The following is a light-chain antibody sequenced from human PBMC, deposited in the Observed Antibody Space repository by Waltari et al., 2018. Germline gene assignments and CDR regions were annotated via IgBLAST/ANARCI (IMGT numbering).Light chain of an antibody. CDR2: AVS. CDR3: SSYAGSSKGV. V-gene: IGLV2-23*02. CDR1: SSDVGNYKR. J-gene: IGLJ2*01. Sequence: QSALTQPASVSGSPGQSITISCTGTSSDVGNYKRVSWYQQHPGKAPKLMNYAVSKRPSGVSDRFSGSKSGDMASLTISGLQPEDEAEYFCSSYAGSSKGVFGGGTKVTVL.